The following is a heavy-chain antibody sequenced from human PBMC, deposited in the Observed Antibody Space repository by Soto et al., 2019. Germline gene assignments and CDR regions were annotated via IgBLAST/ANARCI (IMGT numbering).Heavy chain of an antibody. CDR2: ISADKGNT. CDR3: ARDRAHGFDI. J-gene: IGHJ3*02. CDR1: AYTFISNG. V-gene: IGHV1-18*04. Sequence: ASVKVSCKASAYTFISNGISWVRQAPGQGFEWMGWISADKGNTNYAQKLQGRVSMTRDTSTSTVYMELRSLRSEDTAVYFCARDRAHGFDIWGQGTMVTVSS.